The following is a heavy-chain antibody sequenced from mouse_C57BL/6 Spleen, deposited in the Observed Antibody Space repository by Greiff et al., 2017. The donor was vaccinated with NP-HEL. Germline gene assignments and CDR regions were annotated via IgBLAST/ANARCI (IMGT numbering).Heavy chain of an antibody. CDR1: GYAFSSYW. V-gene: IGHV1-80*01. Sequence: QVQLKESGAELVKPGASVKISCKASGYAFSSYWMNWVKQRPGKGLEWIGQIYPGDGDTNYNGKFKGKATLTADKSSSTAYMQLSSLTSEDSAVYFCARTYYSNYYAMDYWGQGTSVTVSS. J-gene: IGHJ4*01. CDR2: IYPGDGDT. CDR3: ARTYYSNYYAMDY. D-gene: IGHD2-5*01.